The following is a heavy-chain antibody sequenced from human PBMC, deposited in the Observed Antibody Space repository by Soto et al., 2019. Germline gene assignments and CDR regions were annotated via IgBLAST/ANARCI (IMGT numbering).Heavy chain of an antibody. D-gene: IGHD1-1*01. CDR3: AKSLNINWKNWFDP. V-gene: IGHV3-23*01. CDR2: ISDSGGRT. CDR1: GFTFSSSA. Sequence: EEQLLESGGGLVQPGESLRLSCAASGFTFSSSAMNWVRQAPGKGLEWVSIISDSGGRTYYADSVRGRFTISRDNSKNTLELQMNSLRAEDTAVYYCAKSLNINWKNWFDPWGQGTLVTVSS. J-gene: IGHJ5*02.